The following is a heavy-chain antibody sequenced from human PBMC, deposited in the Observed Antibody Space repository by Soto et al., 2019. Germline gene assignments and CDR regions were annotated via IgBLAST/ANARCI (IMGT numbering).Heavy chain of an antibody. V-gene: IGHV5-51*03. CDR2: IYPGDSDT. CDR3: ARTHIAAPGSYDAFDI. J-gene: IGHJ3*02. Sequence: EVQLVQSGAEVKKPGESLKISCKGSGYSFSNYWIGWVRQMPGKGLESMGIIYPGDSDTRYSPSFQGQVTISADKSISTAYLQWSSLKASDTAMYYCARTHIAAPGSYDAFDIWGQGTMVTVSS. CDR1: GYSFSNYW. D-gene: IGHD6-13*01.